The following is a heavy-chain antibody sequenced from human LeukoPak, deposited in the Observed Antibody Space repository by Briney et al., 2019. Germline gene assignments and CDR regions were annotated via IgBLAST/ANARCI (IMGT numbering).Heavy chain of an antibody. CDR2: ISAYNGNT. CDR1: GYTFTSYG. V-gene: IGHV1-18*01. Sequence: ASVKVSCKASGYTFTSYGISWVRQAPGQGLEWMGWISAYNGNTNYAQKLQGRVTMTTDTSTSTAYMELRSLRSDDTAVYYCARVDVRPRYPSPGGDYWGQGTLVTVSS. D-gene: IGHD3-10*01. J-gene: IGHJ4*02. CDR3: ARVDVRPRYPSPGGDY.